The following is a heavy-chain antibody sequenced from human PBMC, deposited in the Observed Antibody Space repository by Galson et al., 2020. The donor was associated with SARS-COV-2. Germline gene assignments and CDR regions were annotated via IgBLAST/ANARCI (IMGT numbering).Heavy chain of an antibody. D-gene: IGHD3-10*01. CDR1: GYSFTSYG. CDR3: ARDEGIYYTSGSAHDY. CDR2: ISGYNGNT. J-gene: IGHJ4*02. V-gene: IGHV1-18*04. Sequence: ASVKVSCKASGYSFTSYGFSWVRQAPGQGLEWMGWISGYNGNTNYAQKFQGRVTMTTDTSTSTAYMELRSLRSDDTAVYYCARDEGIYYTSGSAHDYWGQGTLVTVSS.